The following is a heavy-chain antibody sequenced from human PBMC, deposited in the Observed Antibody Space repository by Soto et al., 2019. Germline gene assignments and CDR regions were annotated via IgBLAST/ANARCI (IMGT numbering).Heavy chain of an antibody. CDR3: AKDKLGTYYDFWSGYWDDY. J-gene: IGHJ4*02. D-gene: IGHD3-3*01. CDR1: GFTFSSYA. Sequence: GGSLRLSCAASGFTFSSYAMSWVRQAPGKGLEWVSAISGSGGSTYYADSVKGRFTISRDNSKNTLYLQMNSLRAEDTAVYYCAKDKLGTYYDFWSGYWDDYWGQGTLVTVSS. CDR2: ISGSGGST. V-gene: IGHV3-23*01.